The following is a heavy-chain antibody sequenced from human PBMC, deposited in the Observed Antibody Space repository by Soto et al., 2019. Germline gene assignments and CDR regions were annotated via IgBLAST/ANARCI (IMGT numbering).Heavy chain of an antibody. J-gene: IGHJ4*02. Sequence: ASVKVSCKASGYTFATFSISWVRQAPGQGLECMGWISTYNGDTIYAQKLQGRVTMTTDTSTSTAYMELRILKSDDTAVYLCARSYSSGWYWPYFDFWGQGTLVTVSS. CDR1: GYTFATFS. CDR3: ARSYSSGWYWPYFDF. V-gene: IGHV1-18*04. D-gene: IGHD6-19*01. CDR2: ISTYNGDT.